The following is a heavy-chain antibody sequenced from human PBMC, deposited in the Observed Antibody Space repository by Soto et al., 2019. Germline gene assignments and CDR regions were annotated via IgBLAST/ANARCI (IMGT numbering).Heavy chain of an antibody. CDR2: INPSGGST. CDR1: GYTFTSYY. CDR3: ARDLGGQWLVRQYNWFAS. Sequence: ASVKVSCKASGYTFTSYYMHWVRQAPGQGLEWMGIINPSGGSTSYAQKFQGRVTMTRDTSISTVYMELSRLRSEDTAVYYCARDLGGQWLVRQYNWFASWGQGSLVTVSS. D-gene: IGHD6-19*01. J-gene: IGHJ5*01. V-gene: IGHV1-46*03.